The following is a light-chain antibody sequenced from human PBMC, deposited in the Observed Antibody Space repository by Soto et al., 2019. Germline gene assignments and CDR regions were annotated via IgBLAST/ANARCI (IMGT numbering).Light chain of an antibody. CDR3: QHYNSY. CDR2: DAS. J-gene: IGKJ4*01. V-gene: IGKV1-5*01. CDR1: QGTSVW. Sequence: DIQMTQSPSSLSASVGDRVTITCRASQGTSVWLAWYQQKPGKAPKLLIYDASNLQSGVPSRFSGSGSGTEFTLTISSLQPDDFATYYCQHYNSYFGGGTKVDIK.